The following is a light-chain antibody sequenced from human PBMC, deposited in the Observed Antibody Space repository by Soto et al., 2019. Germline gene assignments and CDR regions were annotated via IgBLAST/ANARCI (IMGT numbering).Light chain of an antibody. V-gene: IGKV3-20*01. Sequence: VLSQSPGTLSLSQGERATLSCRASQTVRNNYLAWYQQKPGQAPRLLIYDASSRATGIPDRFSGGGSGTDFTLTISRLEPEYFAVYYCQQFSSYPLTFGGGTKV. CDR3: QQFSSYPLT. CDR1: QTVRNNY. CDR2: DAS. J-gene: IGKJ4*01.